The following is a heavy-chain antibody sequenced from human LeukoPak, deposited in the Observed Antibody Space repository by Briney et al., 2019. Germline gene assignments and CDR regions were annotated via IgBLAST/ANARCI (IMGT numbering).Heavy chain of an antibody. Sequence: GGSLRLSCAASGFTFSRYWMSWVRQAPGKGLEWVANIKPDGGEKYYVDSVKGRFTVSRDNAKNSLYLQMNSLRAEDSAVYCCASHYYGSGTYYWGYYFDYWGQGTLVTVSS. V-gene: IGHV3-7*01. D-gene: IGHD3-10*01. J-gene: IGHJ4*02. CDR1: GFTFSRYW. CDR2: IKPDGGEK. CDR3: ASHYYGSGTYYWGYYFDY.